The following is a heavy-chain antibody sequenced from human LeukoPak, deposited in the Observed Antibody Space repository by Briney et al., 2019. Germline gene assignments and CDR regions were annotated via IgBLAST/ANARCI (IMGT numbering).Heavy chain of an antibody. Sequence: GGSLRLSCAASGFTFSSYAMSWVRQAPGKGLEWVSAISGSGGSTYYADSVKGRLTISRDNSKNTLYLQMNSLRAEDTAVYYCAKDYSSGWYYFDYWGQGTLVTVSS. V-gene: IGHV3-23*01. J-gene: IGHJ4*02. CDR2: ISGSGGST. D-gene: IGHD6-19*01. CDR3: AKDYSSGWYYFDY. CDR1: GFTFSSYA.